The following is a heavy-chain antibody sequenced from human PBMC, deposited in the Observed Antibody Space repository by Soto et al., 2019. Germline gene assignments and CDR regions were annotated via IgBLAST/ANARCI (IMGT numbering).Heavy chain of an antibody. CDR2: ISAYSGDT. V-gene: IGHV1-18*01. Sequence: ASVKVSCKSSGFTFVSYGINWVRQAPGQGLQWMGWISAYSGDTKYAQNLQGRVTKTTDTSTSTVYMEVRSLRSDDTAIYYCARDWWGVDVDMNKHWLYPWGQGPMFTVSS. CDR1: GFTFVSYG. D-gene: IGHD5-12*01. CDR3: ARDWWGVDVDMNKHWLYP. J-gene: IGHJ5*02.